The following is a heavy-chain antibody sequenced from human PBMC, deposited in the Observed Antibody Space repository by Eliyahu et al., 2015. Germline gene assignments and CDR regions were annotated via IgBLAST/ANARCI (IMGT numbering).Heavy chain of an antibody. CDR3: AKDGDCGGDCHHLIEYIQH. V-gene: IGHV3-43*01. D-gene: IGHD2-21*02. Sequence: EVQLVESGGVVVQPGGSLRLSCAASXFXFXDYTMPWVRQAPGKGLEWVSLITWDSTSTFYADSVKGRFTISRDNSKXSLYLQMNSLRTEDTAFYYCAKDGDCGGDCHHLIEYIQHWGQGTLVTVSS. CDR1: XFXFXDYT. CDR2: ITWDSTST. J-gene: IGHJ1*01.